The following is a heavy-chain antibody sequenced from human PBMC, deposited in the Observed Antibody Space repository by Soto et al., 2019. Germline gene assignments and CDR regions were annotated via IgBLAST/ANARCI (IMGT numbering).Heavy chain of an antibody. CDR2: ISSSGSTI. Sequence: GGSLRLSCAASGFTFSSYEMNWVRQAPGKGLEWVSYISSSGSTIYYADSVKGRFTIPRDNAKNSLYLQMNSLRAEDTAVYYCAREIRLSYGMDVWGQGTTVTVSS. CDR1: GFTFSSYE. V-gene: IGHV3-48*03. CDR3: AREIRLSYGMDV. J-gene: IGHJ6*02.